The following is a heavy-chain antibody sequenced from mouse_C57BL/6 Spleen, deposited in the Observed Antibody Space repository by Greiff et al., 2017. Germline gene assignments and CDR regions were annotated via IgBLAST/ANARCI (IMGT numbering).Heavy chain of an antibody. CDR1: GYTFTSYW. Sequence: QVQLQQPGAELVMPGASVKLSCKASGYTFTSYWMHWVKQRPGQGLEWIGELDPSDSYTNYNQKFKGKSTLTVDKSSSTAYMQLSSLTSEDSAVYYCARRDYGYPYAMDYWGQGTSVTVSS. J-gene: IGHJ4*01. V-gene: IGHV1-69*01. D-gene: IGHD2-2*01. CDR2: LDPSDSYT. CDR3: ARRDYGYPYAMDY.